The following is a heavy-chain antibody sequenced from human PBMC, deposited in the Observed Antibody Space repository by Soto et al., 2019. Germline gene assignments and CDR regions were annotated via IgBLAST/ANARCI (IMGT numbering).Heavy chain of an antibody. CDR1: GFTFSIYA. J-gene: IGHJ3*01. D-gene: IGHD2-2*01. Sequence: EVQLLESGGGLVQPGGSLRLSCAASGFTFSIYAMSWGRQAPGKGLEWVSGISSSGGTTYSADSVKGRITISRDNYKNTLYLQIDSLRAEDTAVYFCAKRNWNCSSSSCFVLGAFDVWGQGTMVTVSS. CDR3: AKRNWNCSSSSCFVLGAFDV. V-gene: IGHV3-23*01. CDR2: ISSSGGTT.